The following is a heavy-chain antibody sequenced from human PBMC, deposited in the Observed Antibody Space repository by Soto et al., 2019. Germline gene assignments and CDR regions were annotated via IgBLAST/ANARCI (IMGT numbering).Heavy chain of an antibody. J-gene: IGHJ6*02. V-gene: IGHV3-30*18. CDR2: ISYDGSNK. CDR3: AKEPETYYYGSGSYYYGMDV. Sequence: GGSLRLSCAASGFTFSSYGMHWVRQAPGKGLEWVAVISYDGSNKYYADSVKGRLTISRDNSKNTLYLQMNSLRAEDTAVYYCAKEPETYYYGSGSYYYGMDVWGQGTTVTVSS. D-gene: IGHD3-10*01. CDR1: GFTFSSYG.